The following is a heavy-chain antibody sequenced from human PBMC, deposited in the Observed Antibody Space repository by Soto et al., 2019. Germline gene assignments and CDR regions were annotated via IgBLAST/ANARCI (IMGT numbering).Heavy chain of an antibody. CDR3: ARDPYYYDSSGYGV. CDR2: INPNSGGT. D-gene: IGHD3-22*01. CDR1: GYTFTGYY. Sequence: GASVKVSCKASGYTFTGYYMHWVRQAPGQGLEWMGWINPNSGGTNYAQKFQGRVTMTRDTSISTAYMELSRLRSDDTAVYYCARDPYYYDSSGYGVWGQGTLVTVSS. J-gene: IGHJ4*02. V-gene: IGHV1-2*02.